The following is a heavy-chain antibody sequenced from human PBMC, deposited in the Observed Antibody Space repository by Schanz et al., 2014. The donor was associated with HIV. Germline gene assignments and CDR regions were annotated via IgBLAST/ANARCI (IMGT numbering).Heavy chain of an antibody. CDR2: ISYDGTNK. CDR3: AKDWAFYGDFVHYYYGVDV. D-gene: IGHD4-17*01. J-gene: IGHJ6*02. V-gene: IGHV3-30*18. Sequence: QVQLVESGGGVVQPGGSLRLSCAASGFTFSSYAMHWVRQAPGKGLEWVAVISYDGTNKYYADSVNGRFTISRDNSKNTVYLQMNSLRAEDTAVYYCAKDWAFYGDFVHYYYGVDVWGQGTTVTVSS. CDR1: GFTFSSYA.